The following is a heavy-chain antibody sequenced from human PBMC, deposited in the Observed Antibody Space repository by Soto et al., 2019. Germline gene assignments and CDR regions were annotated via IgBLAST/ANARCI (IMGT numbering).Heavy chain of an antibody. CDR2: IYDSGSP. V-gene: IGHV4-31*03. CDR3: ARVRENYFDS. CDR1: GGSISSDGDYYR. Sequence: QMQLQESGPGLVSPSQTLSLTCTVSGGSISSDGDYYRWSWIRQHPGKGLEWIGYIYDSGSPYYRPSLESRVPVSVDTSKNQFSLKLSSLTAADTAVYYCARVRENYFDSWGQGILVTVSS. J-gene: IGHJ4*02.